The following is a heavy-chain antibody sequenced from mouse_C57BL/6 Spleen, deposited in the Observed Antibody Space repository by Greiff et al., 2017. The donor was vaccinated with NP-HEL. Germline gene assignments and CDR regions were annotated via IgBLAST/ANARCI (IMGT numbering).Heavy chain of an antibody. D-gene: IGHD1-1*01. CDR1: GYTFTSYW. CDR2: IDPSDSYT. J-gene: IGHJ3*01. CDR3: ARGGYYGSSPWFAY. Sequence: VQLQQSGAELVMPGASVKLSCKASGYTFTSYWMHWVKQRPGQGLEWIGEIDPSDSYTNYNQKFKGKSTLTVDKSSSTAYMQLSSLTSEDSAVYYCARGGYYGSSPWFAYWGQGTLVTVSA. V-gene: IGHV1-69*01.